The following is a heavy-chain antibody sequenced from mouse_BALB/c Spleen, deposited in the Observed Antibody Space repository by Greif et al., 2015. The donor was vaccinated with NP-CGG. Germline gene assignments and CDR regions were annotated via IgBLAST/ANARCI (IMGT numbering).Heavy chain of an antibody. CDR2: ISSGSSTI. CDR3: ASSQLGHFDY. V-gene: IGHV5-17*02. D-gene: IGHD4-1*02. CDR1: GFTFSSFG. J-gene: IGHJ2*01. Sequence: EVMLVESGGGLVQPGGSRKLSCAASGFTFSSFGMRWVRQAPEKGLEWVAYISSGSSTIYYADTVKGRFTISRDNPKNTLFLQMTSLRSEDTAMYYCASSQLGHFDYWGQGTTLTVSS.